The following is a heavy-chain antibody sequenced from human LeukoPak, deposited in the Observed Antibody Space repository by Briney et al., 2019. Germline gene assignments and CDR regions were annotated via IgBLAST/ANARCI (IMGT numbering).Heavy chain of an antibody. CDR3: ARDGDYYDSSGIETTD. D-gene: IGHD3-22*01. Sequence: GGSLRLSCAASGFTFSSYSMNWVRQAPGKGLEWVSSISSSSSYIYYADSVKGRFTISRDNAKKSLFLQMNSLRAEDTAVYYCARDGDYYDSSGIETTDWGQGTLVTVSS. CDR1: GFTFSSYS. J-gene: IGHJ4*02. V-gene: IGHV3-21*01. CDR2: ISSSSSYI.